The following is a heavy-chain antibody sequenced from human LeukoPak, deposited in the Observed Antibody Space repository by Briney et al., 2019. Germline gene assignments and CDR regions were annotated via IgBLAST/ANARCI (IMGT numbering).Heavy chain of an antibody. CDR2: ISGSGGST. D-gene: IGHD2-15*01. CDR3: AKAISNPGYCSGGSCYYFDY. J-gene: IGHJ4*02. CDR1: GFTFSSYA. Sequence: HPGGSLRLSCAASGFTFSSYAMSWVRQAPGKGLEWVSAISGSGGSTYYADSVKGRFTISRDNSKNTLYLQMNSLRAEDTAVYYCAKAISNPGYCSGGSCYYFDYWGQGTLVTVSS. V-gene: IGHV3-23*01.